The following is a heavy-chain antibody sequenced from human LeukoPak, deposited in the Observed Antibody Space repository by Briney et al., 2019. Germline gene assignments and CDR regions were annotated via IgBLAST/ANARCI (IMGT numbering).Heavy chain of an antibody. D-gene: IGHD3-10*01. CDR3: AGRSLGMVRGVPYTHFDY. CDR1: GGSISRYY. Sequence: PSETLSLTCTVSGGSISRYYWSWIRQPPGKGLEWIGYIYYSGSTNYNPSLKSRVTISVDTSKNQFSLKLSSVTAADTAVYYCAGRSLGMVRGVPYTHFDYWGQGTLVTVSS. CDR2: IYYSGST. V-gene: IGHV4-59*08. J-gene: IGHJ4*02.